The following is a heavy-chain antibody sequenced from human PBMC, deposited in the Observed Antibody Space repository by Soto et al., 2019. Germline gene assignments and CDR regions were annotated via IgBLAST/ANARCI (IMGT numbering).Heavy chain of an antibody. CDR2: VFHSGGA. V-gene: IGHV4-4*02. J-gene: IGHJ4*02. CDR3: ARKAWVRFDF. CDR1: GAPISGSVW. Sequence: SETLSLACAVSGAPISGSVWWTWVRQPPGKGLEWIGEVFHSGGANYNPSLKSRVSMSVDTSRSQFSLELHSVTAADTAVYYCARKAWVRFDFWGQGIMVTVSS. D-gene: IGHD3-16*01.